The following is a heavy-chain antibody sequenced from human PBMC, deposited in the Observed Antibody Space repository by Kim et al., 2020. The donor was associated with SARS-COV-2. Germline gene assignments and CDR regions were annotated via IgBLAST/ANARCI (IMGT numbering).Heavy chain of an antibody. V-gene: IGHV1-18*01. CDR3: ATGYGDYYCYYGMDV. CDR2: ISAYNGNT. Sequence: ASVKVSCKASGYTFTSYGISWVRQAPGQGLEWMGWISAYNGNTNYAQKLQGRVTMTTDTSTSTAYMELRSLRSDDTAVYYCATGYGDYYCYYGMDVWGQGTTVTVPS. J-gene: IGHJ6*02. CDR1: GYTFTSYG. D-gene: IGHD4-17*01.